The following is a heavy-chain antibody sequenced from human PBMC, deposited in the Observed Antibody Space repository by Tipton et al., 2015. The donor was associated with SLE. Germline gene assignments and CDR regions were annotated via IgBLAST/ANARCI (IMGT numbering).Heavy chain of an antibody. CDR3: ARGMVTWRGAILGVDV. Sequence: TLSLTCSVSGGSISTNYWIWIRQPPGKGLEWIGYIYHSGSTNFNPSLKSRVTTSVDTSKNQFSLKLNSVTAADTAVYYCARGMVTWRGAILGVDVWGQGTSVNVSS. V-gene: IGHV4-59*01. D-gene: IGHD2-21*02. J-gene: IGHJ6*02. CDR1: GGSISTNY. CDR2: IYHSGST.